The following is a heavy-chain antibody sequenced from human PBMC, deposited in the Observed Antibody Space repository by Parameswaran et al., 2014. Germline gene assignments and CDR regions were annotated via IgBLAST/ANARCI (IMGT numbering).Heavy chain of an antibody. V-gene: IGHV4-34*01. D-gene: IGHD4-11*01. J-gene: IGHJ4*02. Sequence: VRQGSREGGWEWIGEINHSGNTNYNPSLKSRVTISVDTSKNQFSLKLTSVTAADTAVYYCARGEKQATVGILIGNWGQGFRVTVSS. CDR3: ARGEKQATVGILIGN. CDR2: INHSGNT.